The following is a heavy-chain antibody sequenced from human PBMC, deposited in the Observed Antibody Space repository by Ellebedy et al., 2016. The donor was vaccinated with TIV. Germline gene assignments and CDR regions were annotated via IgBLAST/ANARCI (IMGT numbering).Heavy chain of an antibody. Sequence: GGSLRLSXAASGFTFSSYSMNWVRQAPGKGLEWVSSISSSSSYIYYADSVKGRFTISRDNAKNSLYLQMNSLRAEDTAVYYCARGQEGEMATSWVYWGQGTLVTVSS. CDR1: GFTFSSYS. J-gene: IGHJ4*02. D-gene: IGHD5-24*01. CDR2: ISSSSSYI. V-gene: IGHV3-21*01. CDR3: ARGQEGEMATSWVY.